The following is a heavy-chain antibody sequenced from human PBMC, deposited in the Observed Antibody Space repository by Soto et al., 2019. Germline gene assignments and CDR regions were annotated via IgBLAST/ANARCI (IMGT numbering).Heavy chain of an antibody. CDR3: ARDRGASVLE. CDR2: ISSSSSYI. Sequence: EVQLVESGGGLVKPGGSLRLSCAASGFTFSSYSMNWVRQAPGKGLEWVSSISSSSSYIYYADSVKGRFTISRDNAKKSLYPQMNSLRAEDTAVYYWARDRGASVLEWGQGTLVTVSS. V-gene: IGHV3-21*01. CDR1: GFTFSSYS. J-gene: IGHJ4*02. D-gene: IGHD6-6*01.